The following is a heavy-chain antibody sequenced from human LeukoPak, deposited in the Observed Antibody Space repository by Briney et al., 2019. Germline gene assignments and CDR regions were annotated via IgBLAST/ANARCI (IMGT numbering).Heavy chain of an antibody. CDR3: ARGSTYYDSGGYYHFEY. D-gene: IGHD3-22*01. Sequence: SVTVSCKASGGTFSSYAISWVRQAPGQGLEWMGGIIPIFGTANYAQKFQGRVTITTDESTSTAYMELSSLRSEDTAVYYCARGSTYYDSGGYYHFEYWGQGTLVTVSS. CDR2: IIPIFGTA. J-gene: IGHJ4*02. CDR1: GGTFSSYA. V-gene: IGHV1-69*05.